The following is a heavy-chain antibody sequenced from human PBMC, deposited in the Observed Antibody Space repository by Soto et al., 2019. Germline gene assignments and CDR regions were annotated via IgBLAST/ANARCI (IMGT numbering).Heavy chain of an antibody. V-gene: IGHV3-33*01. CDR3: ARVAYGDYYYYYMDV. J-gene: IGHJ6*03. Sequence: GGSLRLSCAASGFTFSSYGMHWVRQAPGKGLEWVAVIWYDGSNKYYADSVKGRFTISRDNSKNTLYLQMNSLRAEDTAVYYCARVAYGDYYYYYMDVWGKGTTVTVSS. CDR2: IWYDGSNK. D-gene: IGHD4-17*01. CDR1: GFTFSSYG.